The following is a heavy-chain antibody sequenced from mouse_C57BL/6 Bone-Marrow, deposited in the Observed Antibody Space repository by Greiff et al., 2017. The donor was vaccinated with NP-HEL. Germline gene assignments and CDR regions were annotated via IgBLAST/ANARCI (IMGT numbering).Heavy chain of an antibody. V-gene: IGHV1-63*01. CDR3: ARRGYYGSSPYAMDY. Sequence: VQLQQSGAELVRPGTSVKMSCKASGYTFTNYWIGWAKQRPGHGLEWIGDIYPGGGYTNYNEKFKGKATLTADKSSSTAYMQFSSLTSEDSAIYNCARRGYYGSSPYAMDYWGQGTSVTVSS. D-gene: IGHD1-1*01. J-gene: IGHJ4*01. CDR2: IYPGGGYT. CDR1: GYTFTNYW.